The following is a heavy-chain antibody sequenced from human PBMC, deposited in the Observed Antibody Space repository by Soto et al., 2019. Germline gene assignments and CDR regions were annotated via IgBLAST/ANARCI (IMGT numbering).Heavy chain of an antibody. D-gene: IGHD2-15*01. CDR2: ISSSGSTI. CDR1: GFTFSSYE. Sequence: HPGGSLRLSCAASGFTFSSYEMNWVRQGPGKGLEWVSYISSSGSTIYYADSVKGRFTISRDNAKNSLYLQMNSLRAEDTAVYYCARVVARVFDYWGQGTLVTVSS. CDR3: ARVVARVFDY. V-gene: IGHV3-48*03. J-gene: IGHJ4*02.